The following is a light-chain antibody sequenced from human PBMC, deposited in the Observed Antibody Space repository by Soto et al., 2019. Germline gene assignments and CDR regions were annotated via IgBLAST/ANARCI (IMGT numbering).Light chain of an antibody. CDR3: QSYDSSLSAPI. CDR2: EID. V-gene: IGLV1-40*01. Sequence: QSVLTQPPSVSGAPGQRVTISCAGTSSNIGTGYDVPWYQQLPDTAPQLIIYEIDNRPSGVPDRFSGSRSGTSASLAITGLEAEDEADDYCQSYDSSLSAPIFGGGTKLTVL. CDR1: SSNIGTGYD. J-gene: IGLJ2*01.